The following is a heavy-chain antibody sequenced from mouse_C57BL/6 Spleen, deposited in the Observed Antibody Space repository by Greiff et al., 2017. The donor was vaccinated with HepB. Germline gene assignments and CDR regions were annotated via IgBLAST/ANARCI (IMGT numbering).Heavy chain of an antibody. CDR1: GYTFTDYE. CDR2: IDPETGGT. V-gene: IGHV1-15*01. D-gene: IGHD1-1*01. CDR3: TTYGSSYDYFDY. J-gene: IGHJ2*01. Sequence: QVQLQQSGAELVRPGASVTLSCKASGYTFTDYEMHWVKQTPVHGLEWIGAIDPETGGTAYNQKFKGKAILTADKSSSTAYMELRSLTSEDSAVYYCTTYGSSYDYFDYWGQGTTLTVSS.